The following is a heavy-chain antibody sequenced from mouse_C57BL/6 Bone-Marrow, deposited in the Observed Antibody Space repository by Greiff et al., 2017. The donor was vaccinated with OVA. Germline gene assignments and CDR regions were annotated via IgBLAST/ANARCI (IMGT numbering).Heavy chain of an antibody. CDR3: ARTDAYEYGSSDWYFDV. D-gene: IGHD1-1*01. J-gene: IGHJ1*03. CDR1: GYTFTSYW. Sequence: QVQLQQPGAELVKPGASVKLSCKASGYTFTSYWMQWVKQRPGQGLEWIGEIDPSDSYTNYNQKFKGKATLTVDTSSSTAYMQLSSLTSEDSAVYCCARTDAYEYGSSDWYFDVWGTGTTVTVSA. CDR2: IDPSDSYT. V-gene: IGHV1-50*01.